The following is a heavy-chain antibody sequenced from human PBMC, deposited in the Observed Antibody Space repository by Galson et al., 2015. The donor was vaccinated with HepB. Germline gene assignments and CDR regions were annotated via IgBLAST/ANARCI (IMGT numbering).Heavy chain of an antibody. J-gene: IGHJ6*03. D-gene: IGHD7-27*01. V-gene: IGHV4-34*01. CDR2: INHSGST. CDR1: GGSFSGYY. Sequence: LSLTCAVYGGSFSGYYWSWIRQPPGKGLEWIGEINHSGSTNYNPSLKSRVTISVDTSKNQFSLKLSSVTAADTAVYYCARQLGMAGYYYYYMDVWGKGTTVTVSS. CDR3: ARQLGMAGYYYYYMDV.